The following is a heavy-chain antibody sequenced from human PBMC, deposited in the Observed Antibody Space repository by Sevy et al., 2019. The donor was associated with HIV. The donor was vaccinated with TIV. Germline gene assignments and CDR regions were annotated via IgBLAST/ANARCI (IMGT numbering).Heavy chain of an antibody. V-gene: IGHV3-7*03. D-gene: IGHD1-26*01. J-gene: IGHJ4*02. CDR1: GFTFSTYN. Sequence: GGSLRLSCAASGFTFSTYNMNWVRQAPGKGLEWVANIKQDGSEKYYVDSVKGRFTISRDNAKNSLYLQMNSLRAEDTAVYYCARDRERGVDYWGQGTLVTVSS. CDR3: ARDRERGVDY. CDR2: IKQDGSEK.